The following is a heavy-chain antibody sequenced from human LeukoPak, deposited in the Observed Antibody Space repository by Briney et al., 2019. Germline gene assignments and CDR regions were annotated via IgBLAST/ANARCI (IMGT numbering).Heavy chain of an antibody. CDR3: ARDLRWNDGHWFDP. V-gene: IGHV1-2*02. J-gene: IGHJ5*02. D-gene: IGHD1-1*01. CDR1: GYTFTGYY. Sequence: GASVKVSCKASGYTFTGYYMHWVRQAPGQGLEWMGWINPNSGGTNYAQKFQGRVTITADESTSTAYMELSSLRSEDTAVYYCARDLRWNDGHWFDPWGQGTLVTVSS. CDR2: INPNSGGT.